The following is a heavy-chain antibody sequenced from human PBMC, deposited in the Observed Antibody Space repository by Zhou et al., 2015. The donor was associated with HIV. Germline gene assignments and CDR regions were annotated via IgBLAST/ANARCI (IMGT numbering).Heavy chain of an antibody. CDR3: ARGDRWLQFGIPFDY. Sequence: QVQLMQSGAEVKKPGASVKVSCKASGYTFISYYMHWVRQAPGQGLEWMGIINPSGGSTSYAQKFQGRVTMTRDTSTSTVYMELSSLRSEDTAVYYCARGDRWLQFGIPFDYWGQGTLVTGLL. V-gene: IGHV1-46*01. CDR1: GYTFISYY. CDR2: INPSGGST. D-gene: IGHD5-24*01. J-gene: IGHJ4*02.